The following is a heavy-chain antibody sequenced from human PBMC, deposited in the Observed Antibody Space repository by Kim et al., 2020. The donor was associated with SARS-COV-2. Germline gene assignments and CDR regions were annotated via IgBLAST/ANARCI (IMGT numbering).Heavy chain of an antibody. CDR3: ARELAYYDFWSGYYEDYYYGMDV. CDR1: GLTFSSYA. Sequence: GGSLRLSCAASGLTFSSYAMHWVRQAPGKGLEYVSAISSNGGSTYYANSVKGRFTISRDNSKNTLYLQMGSLRAEDMAVYYCARELAYYDFWSGYYEDYYYGMDVWGQGTTVTVSS. D-gene: IGHD3-3*01. V-gene: IGHV3-64*01. J-gene: IGHJ6*02. CDR2: ISSNGGST.